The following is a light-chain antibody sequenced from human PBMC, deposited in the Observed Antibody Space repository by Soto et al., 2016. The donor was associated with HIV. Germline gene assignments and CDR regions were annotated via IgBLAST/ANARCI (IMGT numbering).Light chain of an antibody. CDR1: NIGSKT. Sequence: SYELTQPPSVSVAPGETATLTCGGTNIGSKTVHWYQQKPGQAPMMVTYDDAERPSGIPERFSGSNSKNTATLTISRVEAGDEADYYCQVWDSSEDHVAFGGGTKLTVL. CDR2: DDA. CDR3: QVWDSSEDHVA. J-gene: IGLJ2*01. V-gene: IGLV3-21*04.